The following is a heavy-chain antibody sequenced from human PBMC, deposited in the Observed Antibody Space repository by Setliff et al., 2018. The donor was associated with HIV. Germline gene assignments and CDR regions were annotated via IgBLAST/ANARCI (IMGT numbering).Heavy chain of an antibody. CDR2: VYYGGST. V-gene: IGHV4-39*01. J-gene: IGHJ4*02. CDR3: ARGNFNY. CDR1: GDSISSSIYY. Sequence: SETLSLTCAVSGDSISSSIYYWGWIRQPPGKGLEWIGSVYYGGSTYYNPSLKSRVTISVDTSKNQFSLKLSSVTAADTAVYYCARGNFNYWGQGTLVTVPS. D-gene: IGHD3-16*01.